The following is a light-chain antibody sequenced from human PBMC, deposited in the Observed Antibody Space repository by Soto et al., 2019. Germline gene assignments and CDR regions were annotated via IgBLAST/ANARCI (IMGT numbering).Light chain of an antibody. J-gene: IGLJ3*02. CDR1: SSNIGNSY. CDR2: KSN. Sequence: QSVLTQPPSASGTPGQRVTISWSGSSSNIGNSYVFWYQQLPGAAPKLLIYKSNQRPSGVPDRFSGSRSGTSASLAISGLQSEDEADYYCAAWDDSLTGGVFGGGTKLTVL. CDR3: AAWDDSLTGGV. V-gene: IGLV1-47*01.